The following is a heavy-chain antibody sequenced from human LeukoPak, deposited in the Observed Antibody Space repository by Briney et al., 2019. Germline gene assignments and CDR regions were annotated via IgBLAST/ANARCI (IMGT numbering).Heavy chain of an antibody. Sequence: GRSLRLSCAASGFSFDDCAMHWVRQAPGKGLEWVSGISWNSGSIGHADSVKGRFTISRDNAKNSLYLQMNGLRAEDTALYYCAKDREGYVSSGMDVWGQGTTVTVSS. CDR1: GFSFDDCA. CDR2: ISWNSGSI. D-gene: IGHD3-10*02. CDR3: AKDREGYVSSGMDV. V-gene: IGHV3-9*01. J-gene: IGHJ6*02.